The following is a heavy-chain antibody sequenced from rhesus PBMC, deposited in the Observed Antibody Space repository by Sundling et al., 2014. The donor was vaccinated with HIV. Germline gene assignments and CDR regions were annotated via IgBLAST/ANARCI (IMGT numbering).Heavy chain of an antibody. V-gene: IGHV4-127*01. CDR2: IFGSVGTT. J-gene: IGHJ4*01. Sequence: QLQLQESGPGLVKPSETLSLTCAVSGGSISGAYAWTWIRQPPGKGLEWIGHIFGSVGTTYYNPSLKSRVTISTDTSRNQFSLRLSSVTAADTAVYFCARDGAYSEDDYGYIKYWGQGVLVTVSS. CDR3: ARDGAYSEDDYGYIKY. CDR1: GGSISGAYA. D-gene: IGHD3-9*01.